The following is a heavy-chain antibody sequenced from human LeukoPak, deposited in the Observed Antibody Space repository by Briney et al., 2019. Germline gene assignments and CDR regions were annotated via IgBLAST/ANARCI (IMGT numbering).Heavy chain of an antibody. CDR1: GFTFSTYA. J-gene: IGHJ4*02. D-gene: IGHD2-2*02. CDR3: AGESGGNTPYYFDY. Sequence: GGSLRLSCAASGFTFSTYALHWVRQAPGKGLEWVAVISYDDGSNKYYADSVKGRFTISRDNFKNTLYLQMNSLRTEDTAVYYCAGESGGNTPYYFDYWGQGALVTVSS. CDR2: ISYDDGSNK. V-gene: IGHV3-30*04.